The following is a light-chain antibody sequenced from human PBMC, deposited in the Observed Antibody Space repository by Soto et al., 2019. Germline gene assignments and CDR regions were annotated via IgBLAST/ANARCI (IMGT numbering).Light chain of an antibody. J-gene: IGKJ4*01. V-gene: IGKV3-11*01. CDR2: DAS. Sequence: EVVLTQSPATLSLSPGERATLSCKASQSISTYLAWYQQKPGQAPRILIYDASRRATGIPVRFSGSGSGTDFTLTISSLEPEDFAFYYCQQRSKWPPPFGGGTKVEI. CDR1: QSISTY. CDR3: QQRSKWPPP.